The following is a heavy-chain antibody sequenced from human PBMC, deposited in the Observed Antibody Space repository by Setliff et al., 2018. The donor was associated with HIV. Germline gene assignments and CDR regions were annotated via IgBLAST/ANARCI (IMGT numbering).Heavy chain of an antibody. Sequence: GGSLRLSCAASGFTFRNYKFNWVRQAPGRGLEWVSSISIGSGGAIDYADSVQGRFTISRDNSKNSLYLQMNGLRVEDTGVYYCASPYFVVYWGQGTLVTVSS. CDR2: ISIGSGGAI. V-gene: IGHV3-21*01. CDR3: ASPYFVVY. J-gene: IGHJ4*02. D-gene: IGHD2-21*01. CDR1: GFTFRNYK.